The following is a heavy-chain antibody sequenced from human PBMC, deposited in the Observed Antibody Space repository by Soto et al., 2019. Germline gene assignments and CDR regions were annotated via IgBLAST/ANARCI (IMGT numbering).Heavy chain of an antibody. Sequence: GGSLRLSCAASGFTFSSYAMSWVRQAPGKGLEWVSAISGSGGSTYYADSVKGRFTISRDNSKNTLYLQMNSLRAEDTAVYYCAKDLLYYYDSSGYYPYYYYGMDVWGQGTTVTVS. V-gene: IGHV3-23*01. CDR1: GFTFSSYA. J-gene: IGHJ6*02. D-gene: IGHD3-22*01. CDR2: ISGSGGST. CDR3: AKDLLYYYDSSGYYPYYYYGMDV.